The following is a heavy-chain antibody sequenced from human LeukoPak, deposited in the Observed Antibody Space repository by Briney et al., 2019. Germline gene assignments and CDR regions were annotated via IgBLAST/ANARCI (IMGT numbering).Heavy chain of an antibody. CDR1: GYTFTGYY. J-gene: IGHJ3*02. CDR2: INPNSGGT. D-gene: IGHD5-24*01. Sequence: GASVKVSCEASGYTFTGYYMNWVRQAPGQGLEWMGRINPNSGGTNYAQKFQGRVTMTRDTSISTAYMELSRLRSDDTAVYYCARVGDGLNDAFDIWGRGTMVTVSS. V-gene: IGHV1-2*06. CDR3: ARVGDGLNDAFDI.